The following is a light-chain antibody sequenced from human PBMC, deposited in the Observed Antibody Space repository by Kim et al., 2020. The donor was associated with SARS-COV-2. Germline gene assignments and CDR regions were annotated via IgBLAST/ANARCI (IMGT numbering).Light chain of an antibody. J-gene: IGLJ3*02. V-gene: IGLV10-54*01. CDR1: SNNVGNQG. CDR2: RNN. Sequence: QAGLTQPPSVSKDLRQTATLTCTGNSNNVGNQGAAWLQQHQGHPPKLLSYRNNNRPSGISERLSTSRSGNTASLTITRLQPEDEADYYCSAWDSSLSAVVFGGGTQLTVL. CDR3: SAWDSSLSAVV.